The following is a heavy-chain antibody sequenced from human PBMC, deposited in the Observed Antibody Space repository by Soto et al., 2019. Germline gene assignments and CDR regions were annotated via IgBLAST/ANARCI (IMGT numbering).Heavy chain of an antibody. CDR2: INNAGTT. Sequence: AGGSLRLSCAASGFTVSSNYMSWVRQAPGKGLEWVSVINNAGTTFYADSVKGRFTLSRDNSKNTVYLQMNSLRVEDTAMYYCVRENYYYGMDVWGQGTAVTVSS. V-gene: IGHV3-66*01. J-gene: IGHJ6*02. CDR1: GFTVSSNY. CDR3: VRENYYYGMDV.